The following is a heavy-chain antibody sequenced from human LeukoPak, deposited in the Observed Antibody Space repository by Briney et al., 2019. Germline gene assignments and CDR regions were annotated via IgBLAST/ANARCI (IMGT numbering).Heavy chain of an antibody. V-gene: IGHV3-21*01. CDR3: AKAPVTSCRSVFCYPFDS. D-gene: IGHD2-15*01. J-gene: IGHJ4*02. Sequence: GGSLRLSCAASGFTFSRNSMNWVRQAPGKGLEWVSSISSSSSYIYYADSVKGRFTISRDNAKNSLYLQMNSLRAEDTAVYYCAKAPVTSCRSVFCYPFDSWGQGTLVTVSS. CDR1: GFTFSRNS. CDR2: ISSSSSYI.